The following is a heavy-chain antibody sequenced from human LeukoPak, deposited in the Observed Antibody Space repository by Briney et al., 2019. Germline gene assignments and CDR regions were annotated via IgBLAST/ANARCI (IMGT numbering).Heavy chain of an antibody. D-gene: IGHD6-13*01. CDR1: GYRFTSYW. Sequence: GESLKISCKGSGYRFTSYWISWVRQMPGKGLEWMGRIDPSDSYTNYSPSFQGHVTISADKSISTAYLQWSSLKASDTAMYYCASQRQAPGIAAAGPSDYWGQGTLVTVSS. CDR2: IDPSDSYT. J-gene: IGHJ4*02. V-gene: IGHV5-10-1*01. CDR3: ASQRQAPGIAAAGPSDY.